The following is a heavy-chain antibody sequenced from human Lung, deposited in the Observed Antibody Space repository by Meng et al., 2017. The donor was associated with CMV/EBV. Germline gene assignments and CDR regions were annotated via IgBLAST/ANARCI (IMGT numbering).Heavy chain of an antibody. D-gene: IGHD3-3*01. J-gene: IGHJ4*02. CDR3: AVDLWSGYYTTLDY. Sequence: SXXVSXKASGDTFSNYAFSWVRQAPGQGLEWMGGIIPTFGAPNYAQKFDGRVTITTDKSTSTAYMELSGLTSEDSAVYYCAVDLWSGYYTTLDYWGLGTXVNGAS. V-gene: IGHV1-69*05. CDR1: GDTFSNYA. CDR2: IIPTFGAP.